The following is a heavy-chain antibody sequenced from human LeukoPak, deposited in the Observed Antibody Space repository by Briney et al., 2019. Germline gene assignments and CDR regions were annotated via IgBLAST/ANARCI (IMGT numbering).Heavy chain of an antibody. J-gene: IGHJ3*02. D-gene: IGHD1-26*01. CDR2: ISRSSSTI. CDR3: ARDSASGSYRHAFDI. CDR1: GFTFGSYS. V-gene: IGHV3-48*02. Sequence: GGSLRLSCAASGFTFGSYSMNWVCQAPGKGLEWVSYISRSSSTISYADSVKGRFTISRDNAKNSLYLQMNSLRDEDTAVYYCARDSASGSYRHAFDIWGQGTMVTVSS.